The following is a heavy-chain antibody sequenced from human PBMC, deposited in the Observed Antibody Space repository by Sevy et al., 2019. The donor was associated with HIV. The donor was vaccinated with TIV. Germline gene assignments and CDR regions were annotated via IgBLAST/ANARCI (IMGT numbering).Heavy chain of an antibody. J-gene: IGHJ6*02. Sequence: SETLSLTCSVSGDSISGYYWSWIRQPPGKGLEWIGYIYYSGRTDYNPSLKSRVTISADTSKNQFSLKLNSVTAADTAVYYCARPYSNFYHAMDVWGQGTTVTVSS. CDR2: IYYSGRT. CDR3: ARPYSNFYHAMDV. CDR1: GDSISGYY. V-gene: IGHV4-59*01. D-gene: IGHD3-3*02.